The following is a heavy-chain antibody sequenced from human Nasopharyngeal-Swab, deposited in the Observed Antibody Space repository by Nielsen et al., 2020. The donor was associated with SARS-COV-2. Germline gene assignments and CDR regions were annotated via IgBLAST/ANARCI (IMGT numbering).Heavy chain of an antibody. CDR2: TYYRSKWYN. Sequence: SETLSLTCAISGDSVSSNSAAWNWIRQSPSRGLEWLGRTYYRSKWYNDYAVSVKSRITINPDTSKNQFSLQLNSVTPEDTAVYYCARGKLLWFGELSRRAYYFDYWGQGTLVTVSS. CDR3: ARGKLLWFGELSRRAYYFDY. D-gene: IGHD3-10*01. V-gene: IGHV6-1*01. J-gene: IGHJ4*02. CDR1: GDSVSSNSAA.